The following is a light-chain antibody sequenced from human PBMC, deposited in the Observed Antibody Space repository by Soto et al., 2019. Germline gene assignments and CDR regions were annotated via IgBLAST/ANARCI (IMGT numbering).Light chain of an antibody. CDR3: QQYGTTPWT. Sequence: EIVMTQSPGTLSLSPGEGAALSCRASQSMSNYYLAWYQQKPGQAPRLLIYGASSRATGIPDRFSGSGSGTDFTLSISRLEPEDFAVYYCQQYGTTPWTFDQGTKVEIK. CDR1: QSMSNYY. J-gene: IGKJ1*01. CDR2: GAS. V-gene: IGKV3-20*01.